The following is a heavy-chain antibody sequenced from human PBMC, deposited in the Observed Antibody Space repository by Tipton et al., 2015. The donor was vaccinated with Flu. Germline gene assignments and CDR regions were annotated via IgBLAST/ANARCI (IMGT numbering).Heavy chain of an antibody. CDR2: IYYSGST. V-gene: IGHV4-59*01. J-gene: IGHJ3*02. Sequence: TLFLTCTVSGGSISSYYWSWIRQPPGKGLEWIGYIYYSGSTNYNPSLKSRVTISVDTSKNQFSLKLSSVTAADTAVYYCARGRDSGSYFGVDAFDIWGQGTMVTVSS. D-gene: IGHD1-26*01. CDR3: ARGRDSGSYFGVDAFDI. CDR1: GGSISSYY.